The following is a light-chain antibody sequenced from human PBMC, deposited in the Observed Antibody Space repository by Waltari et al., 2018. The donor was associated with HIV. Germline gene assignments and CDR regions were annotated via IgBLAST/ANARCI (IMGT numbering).Light chain of an antibody. CDR2: LGS. CDR3: MQALQTPYS. J-gene: IGKJ2*03. Sequence: DIVMTQPPLSLPVTPGEPASISCRSSQRLLHSNGYKYLDWSLQKPGQSPQLLIFLGSNRVSGVPDRFSGSGAGTDFTLKISRVEAEDVGVYYCMQALQTPYSFGQGTKLEIK. V-gene: IGKV2-28*01. CDR1: QRLLHSNGYKY.